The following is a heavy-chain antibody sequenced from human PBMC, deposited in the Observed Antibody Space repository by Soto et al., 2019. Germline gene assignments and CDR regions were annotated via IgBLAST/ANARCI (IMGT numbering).Heavy chain of an antibody. J-gene: IGHJ6*02. V-gene: IGHV1-69*01. CDR1: GGTFSSYA. D-gene: IGHD5-18*01. CDR2: IIPIFGTA. CDR3: ARSGRGYSYGAVGDYYYGMGV. Sequence: QVQLVQSGAEVKKPASSVKVSCKASGGTFSSYAISWVRQAPGQGLEWMGGIIPIFGTANYAQKFQGRVTIPEDESASKAYMELGSLQSEGTAVYYFARSGRGYSYGAVGDYYYGMGVWGQGTTVTVSS.